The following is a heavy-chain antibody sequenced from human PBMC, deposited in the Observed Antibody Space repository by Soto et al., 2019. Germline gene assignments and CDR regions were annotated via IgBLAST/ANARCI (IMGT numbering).Heavy chain of an antibody. J-gene: IGHJ5*02. CDR2: INNYNGNT. CDR3: ARGTPKFSTSSDWFDP. V-gene: IGHV1-18*01. D-gene: IGHD6-6*01. CDR1: GYTLTDYA. Sequence: ASVKVACKTSGYTLTDYAITWVRQAPGQGLEWMGWINNYNGNTKYALRLQGRVTMTTDTSTNTVYMELRNLKSDDKAVSFCARGTPKFSTSSDWFDPWGQGTLVTVSS.